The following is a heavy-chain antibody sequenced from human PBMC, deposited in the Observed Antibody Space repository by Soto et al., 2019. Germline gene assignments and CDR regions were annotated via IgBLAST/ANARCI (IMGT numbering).Heavy chain of an antibody. CDR2: IIPVFDTA. D-gene: IGHD3-16*01. V-gene: IGHV1-69*13. J-gene: IGHJ6*02. CDR3: ARDPGPTATTLGLGLDV. CDR1: GSTFRRHG. Sequence: GASVKVSCKASGSTFRRHGISWLRQAPGQGLEWMGGIIPVFDTANYAQKFQGRLTITADESTNTAYMDLSSLTSEDTALYYCARDPGPTATTLGLGLDVWGQGTTVTVSS.